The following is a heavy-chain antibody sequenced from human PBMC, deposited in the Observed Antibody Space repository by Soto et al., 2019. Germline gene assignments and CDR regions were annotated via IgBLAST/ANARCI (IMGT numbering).Heavy chain of an antibody. Sequence: GGSLRLSCSASGFTFSSYAMHWVRQAPGKGLEYVSAISSNGGSTYYADSVKGRFTISRDNSKNTLYLQMSSLRAEDTAVYYCVKDQAEAARYYYGMDVWGQGTTVTVSS. V-gene: IGHV3-64D*08. CDR1: GFTFSSYA. CDR3: VKDQAEAARYYYGMDV. CDR2: ISSNGGST. J-gene: IGHJ6*02. D-gene: IGHD6-6*01.